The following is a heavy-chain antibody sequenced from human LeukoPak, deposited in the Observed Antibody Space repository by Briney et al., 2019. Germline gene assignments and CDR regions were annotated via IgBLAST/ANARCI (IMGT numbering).Heavy chain of an antibody. CDR1: GYTFTSYG. D-gene: IGHD3-10*01. Sequence: ASVKVSCKASGYTFTSYGISWVRQAPGQGLEWMGWISAYNGNTNYAQKLQGRVTMTTDTSTSTAYMELRSLRSDDTAVYYCASSYHYGSGSYYKGLFDYWGQGTLVTVSS. CDR2: ISAYNGNT. V-gene: IGHV1-18*01. J-gene: IGHJ4*02. CDR3: ASSYHYGSGSYYKGLFDY.